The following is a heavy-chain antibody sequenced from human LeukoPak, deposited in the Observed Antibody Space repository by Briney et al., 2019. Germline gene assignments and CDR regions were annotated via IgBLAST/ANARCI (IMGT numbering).Heavy chain of an antibody. J-gene: IGHJ6*04. CDR3: ARDNGGPYGSGSYQYYGMDV. CDR2: ISSSSSYT. D-gene: IGHD3-10*01. CDR1: GFTFSDYY. V-gene: IGHV3-11*06. Sequence: GGSLRLSCAASGFTFSDYYMSWIRQAPGQGLEWVSYISSSSSYTNYADSVTGRFTISRDNAKNSLYLQMNSLRAEDTAVYYCARDNGGPYGSGSYQYYGMDVWGKGTTVTVSS.